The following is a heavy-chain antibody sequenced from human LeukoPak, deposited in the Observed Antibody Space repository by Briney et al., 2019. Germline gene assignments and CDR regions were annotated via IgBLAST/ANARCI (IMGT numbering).Heavy chain of an antibody. CDR1: GYTFTSYY. Sequence: ASVKVSCKASGYTFTSYYMHWARQAPGQGLEWMGIINPSGGSASYAQKFQGRVTMTRDTSTSTVYMELSSLRSEDTAVYYCAREGVMAADRLREFDPWGQGTLVTVSS. D-gene: IGHD6-13*01. V-gene: IGHV1-46*01. J-gene: IGHJ5*02. CDR2: INPSGGSA. CDR3: AREGVMAADRLREFDP.